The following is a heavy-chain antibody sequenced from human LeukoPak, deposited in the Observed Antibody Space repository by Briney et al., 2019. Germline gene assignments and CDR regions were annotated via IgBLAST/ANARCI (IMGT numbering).Heavy chain of an antibody. CDR3: ARHGGYSYGFDY. J-gene: IGHJ4*02. CDR1: GDSVSGISFY. CDR2: IQYSGST. D-gene: IGHD5-18*01. V-gene: IGHV4-61*01. Sequence: SETLSLTCTVSGDSVSGISFYWSWIRQPPGKGLQYIGYIQYSGSTNYNPSLKSRVTISVDTSKNQFSLKLSSVTAADTAVYYCARHGGYSYGFDYWGQGTLVTVSS.